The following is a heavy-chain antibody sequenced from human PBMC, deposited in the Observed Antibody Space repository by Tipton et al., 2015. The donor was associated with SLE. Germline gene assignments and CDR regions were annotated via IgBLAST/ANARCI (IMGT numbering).Heavy chain of an antibody. J-gene: IGHJ6*02. CDR1: GFTFHNYW. D-gene: IGHD6-19*01. Sequence: GSLRLSCAASGFTFHNYWMHWVRQAPGKGLVWVSRLSTGGSVTTYADSVKGRLTISRDNAKNTLYLQMRSLRVEDTGIYYCARAPTISVAGTTDPFGMDVWGPGTRVTVSS. CDR3: ARAPTISVAGTTDPFGMDV. CDR2: LSTGGSVT. V-gene: IGHV3-74*01.